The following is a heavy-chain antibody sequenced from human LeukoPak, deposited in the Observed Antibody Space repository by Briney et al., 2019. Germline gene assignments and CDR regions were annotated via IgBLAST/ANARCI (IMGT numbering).Heavy chain of an antibody. Sequence: PSETLSLTCTVSGDSISSGSYYWSWIRQPAGKGLEWIGRLHTTGSTIYNPSLKSRVTMSVDTSKNQFSLKLSSVTAADTAVYYCARDFPRAYYYDSSGEDAFDIWGQGTMVTVSS. J-gene: IGHJ3*02. CDR1: GDSISSGSYY. CDR3: ARDFPRAYYYDSSGEDAFDI. D-gene: IGHD3-22*01. CDR2: LHTTGST. V-gene: IGHV4-61*02.